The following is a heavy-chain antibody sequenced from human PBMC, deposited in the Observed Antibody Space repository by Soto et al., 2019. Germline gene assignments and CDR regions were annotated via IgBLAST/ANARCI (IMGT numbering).Heavy chain of an antibody. V-gene: IGHV1-18*01. D-gene: IGHD2-2*01. Sequence: QVQLVQSGAEVKRPGASVKVSCKASGYTFTSYGISWVRQAPGQGLEWMGWISAYNGNTNYAQKLQGRVTMTTDTSTSTAYMELRSLRSDDTAVYYCARSEVLVVVPAAYGMDVWGQGTTVTVSS. CDR2: ISAYNGNT. CDR3: ARSEVLVVVPAAYGMDV. CDR1: GYTFTSYG. J-gene: IGHJ6*02.